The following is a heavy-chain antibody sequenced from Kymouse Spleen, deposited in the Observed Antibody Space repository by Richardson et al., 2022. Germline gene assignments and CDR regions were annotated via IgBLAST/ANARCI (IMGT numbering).Heavy chain of an antibody. CDR1: GGSFSGYY. CDR3: ARGGELELRNWFDP. D-gene: IGHD1-7*01. J-gene: IGHJ5*02. V-gene: IGHV4-34*01. Sequence: QVQLQQWGAGLLKPSETLSLTCAVYGGSFSGYYWSWIRQPPGKGLEWIGEINHSGSTNYNPSLKSRVTISVDTSKNQFSLKLSSVTAADTAVYYCARGGELELRNWFDPWGQGTLVTVSS. CDR2: INHSGST.